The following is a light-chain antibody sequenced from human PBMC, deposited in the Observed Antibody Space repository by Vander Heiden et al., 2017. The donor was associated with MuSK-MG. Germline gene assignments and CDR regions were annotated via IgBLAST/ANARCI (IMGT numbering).Light chain of an antibody. CDR1: QSLLHSNGRTH. CDR3: RQALQTPFT. J-gene: IGKJ3*01. V-gene: IGKV2-28*01. CDR2: LGS. Sequence: DIVMTQSPLSLPVTPGEPASISCRSSQSLLHSNGRTHLEWFLQKPGQSPRLLIYLGSNRASGVPDRFSGSGSGTDFTLKISRVEAEDVGVYYCRQALQTPFTFGHGTKVDI.